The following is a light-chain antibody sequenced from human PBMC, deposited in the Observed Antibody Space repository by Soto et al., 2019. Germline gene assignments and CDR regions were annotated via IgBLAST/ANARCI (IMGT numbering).Light chain of an antibody. CDR2: GAS. J-gene: IGKJ1*01. Sequence: EIVLTQSPGTLSLSPGERDTLSCRASQSVSSNYLAWYQQKPGQSPRLLIYGASSRATGIPDRLGGSGSGTDFTLTISRLEPEDFAVYFCQQYGSSPMTFGQGTKVEIK. CDR3: QQYGSSPMT. V-gene: IGKV3-20*01. CDR1: QSVSSNY.